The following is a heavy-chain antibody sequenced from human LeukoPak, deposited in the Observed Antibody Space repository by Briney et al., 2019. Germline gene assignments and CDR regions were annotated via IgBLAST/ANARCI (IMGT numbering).Heavy chain of an antibody. V-gene: IGHV1-46*01. CDR1: GYTFTSYY. D-gene: IGHD3-10*01. CDR3: ARGGSGSYLVAY. CDR2: INPSGGST. Sequence: ASVKVSCKASGYTFTSYYMHWVRQAPGQGLEWMGIINPSGGSTSYAQKFQGRVTITRDTSASTAYMELSSLRSEDTAVYYCARGGSGSYLVAYWGQGTLVTVSS. J-gene: IGHJ4*02.